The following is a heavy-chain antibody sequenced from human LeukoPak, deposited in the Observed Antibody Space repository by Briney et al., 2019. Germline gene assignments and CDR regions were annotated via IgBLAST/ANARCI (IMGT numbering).Heavy chain of an antibody. Sequence: KPSETLSLTCAVYGGSFSGYYWSWIRQPPGKGLEWIGEINHSGSTNYNPSLKSRVTISVDTSKNQFSLKLSSVTAADTAVYYCARALLWFGGYYYYYYMDVWGKGTTVTISS. J-gene: IGHJ6*03. V-gene: IGHV4-34*01. CDR1: GGSFSGYY. CDR3: ARALLWFGGYYYYYYMDV. D-gene: IGHD3-10*01. CDR2: INHSGST.